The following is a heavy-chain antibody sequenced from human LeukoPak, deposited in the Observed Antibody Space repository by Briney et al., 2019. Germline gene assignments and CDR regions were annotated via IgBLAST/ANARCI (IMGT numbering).Heavy chain of an antibody. CDR1: GFTFSSYA. CDR3: AKDLHSYGYEH. Sequence: GGSLRLSCAASGFTFSSYAMSWVRQAPGKGLEWVSAISGSGGSTYYADSVKGRFTISRDNSKNTLYLQMNSLRAEDTAVYCCAKDLHSYGYEHWGQGTLVTVSS. V-gene: IGHV3-23*01. CDR2: ISGSGGST. J-gene: IGHJ1*01. D-gene: IGHD5-18*01.